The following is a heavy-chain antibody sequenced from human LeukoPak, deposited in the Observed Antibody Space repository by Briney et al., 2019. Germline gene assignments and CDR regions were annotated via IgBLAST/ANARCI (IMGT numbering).Heavy chain of an antibody. V-gene: IGHV4-39*01. CDR1: GGSISSSNYY. CDR3: ARGASGSNSFIDY. Sequence: SETLSLTCTVSGGSISSSNYYWGWIRQPPGKGLEWIGSIYYSGSTYYDPSLKSRVTISVDTSKNQFSLKLSSVTAADTAVYYCARGASGSNSFIDYWGQGTLVTVSS. D-gene: IGHD1-26*01. J-gene: IGHJ4*02. CDR2: IYYSGST.